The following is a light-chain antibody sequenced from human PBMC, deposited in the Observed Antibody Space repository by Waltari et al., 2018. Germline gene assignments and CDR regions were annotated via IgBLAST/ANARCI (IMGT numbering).Light chain of an antibody. CDR3: CSYAGNYTLV. CDR1: SSDVGGYRY. J-gene: IGLJ3*02. V-gene: IGLV2-11*01. Sequence: QSALTQPRSVSGSPGQSVTISCTGTSSDVGGYRYVSWYQQHPGKSPKLMIYDVSKRPSGVPDRFSGSKSANTASLTISWLQAEDEADYYCCSYAGNYTLVFGGGTRLTVL. CDR2: DVS.